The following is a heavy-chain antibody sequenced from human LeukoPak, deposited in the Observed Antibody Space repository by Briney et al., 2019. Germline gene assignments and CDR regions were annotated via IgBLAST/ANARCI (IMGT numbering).Heavy chain of an antibody. CDR1: GLSFSSYW. D-gene: IGHD3-10*01. J-gene: IGHJ1*01. V-gene: IGHV3-74*01. CDR2: ISTDGSGT. Sequence: GGSVRLSCAASGLSFSSYWMHWVRQAPGKGLVWVSRISTDGSGTDYADSVKGRFTISRDNAKNTLYPQMNSLKADDTAMYYCTVNIGSGTYGNFPFWGQGTLVTVSS. CDR3: TVNIGSGTYGNFPF.